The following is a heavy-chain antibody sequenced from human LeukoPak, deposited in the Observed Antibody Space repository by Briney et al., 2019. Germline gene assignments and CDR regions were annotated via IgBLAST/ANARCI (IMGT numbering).Heavy chain of an antibody. J-gene: IGHJ4*02. Sequence: SETLSLTCTVSGGSISSYYWSWIRQPPGKGLEWIGYIYYSGSTNYNASLKSRVTISVDTSKNQFSLKLSSVTAADTAVYYCARHLGYCSSTSCYDYWGQGTLVTVSS. CDR1: GGSISSYY. CDR2: IYYSGST. V-gene: IGHV4-59*08. D-gene: IGHD2-2*01. CDR3: ARHLGYCSSTSCYDY.